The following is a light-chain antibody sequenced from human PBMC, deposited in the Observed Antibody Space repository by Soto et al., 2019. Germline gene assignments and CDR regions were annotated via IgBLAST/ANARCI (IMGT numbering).Light chain of an antibody. J-gene: IGKJ1*01. CDR3: QQYTNSRT. V-gene: IGKV3-20*01. CDR1: QSVSSSY. Sequence: EIVLTQSPGTLSLSPGERATLSCRASQSVSSSYLAWYQQRPGQAPRLLSYGASSRAAGIPDRFGGSGSGTDFTLTISRLEPEDVAVYYCQQYTNSRTFGQGTKVEIK. CDR2: GAS.